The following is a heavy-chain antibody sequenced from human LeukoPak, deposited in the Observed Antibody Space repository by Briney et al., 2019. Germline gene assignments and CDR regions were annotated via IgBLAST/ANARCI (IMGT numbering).Heavy chain of an antibody. CDR2: INHSGST. Sequence: NASETLSLTCAVYGGSFSGYYWSWIRQPPGKGLEWIGEINHSGSTNYNPSLKSRVTISVDTSKNQFSLKLSSVTAADTAVYYCARGLSGSSSGYAFDYWGQGTLVTASS. V-gene: IGHV4-34*01. D-gene: IGHD3-22*01. CDR3: ARGLSGSSSGYAFDY. J-gene: IGHJ4*02. CDR1: GGSFSGYY.